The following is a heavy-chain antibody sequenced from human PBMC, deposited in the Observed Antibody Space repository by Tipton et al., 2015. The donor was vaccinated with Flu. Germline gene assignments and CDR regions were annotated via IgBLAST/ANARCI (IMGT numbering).Heavy chain of an antibody. V-gene: IGHV4-4*02. D-gene: IGHD1-1*01. Sequence: TLSLTCTASGYSITSNGWWTWVRQTPGKGLEWIAEVFHTGDTNYNPSLKSRVSISMDKSNNQFSLRLSSVTAADTAIFYCARSTTFRIENWGQGTLVTVSS. J-gene: IGHJ4*02. CDR1: GYSITSNGW. CDR2: VFHTGDT. CDR3: ARSTTFRIEN.